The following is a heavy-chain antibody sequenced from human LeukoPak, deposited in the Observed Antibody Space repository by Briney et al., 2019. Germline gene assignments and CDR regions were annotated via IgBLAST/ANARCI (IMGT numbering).Heavy chain of an antibody. Sequence: PGGSLRLSCAASGFTFSSYAMSWVRQAPGKGLEWGSAISGSSGSTYYADSVKGRFTISRDNSKNTVYLQMNSLRAEDTAVYYCAKVGSAVYFDYWGQGTLVTVSS. V-gene: IGHV3-23*01. J-gene: IGHJ4*02. CDR3: AKVGSAVYFDY. CDR1: GFTFSSYA. CDR2: ISGSSGST. D-gene: IGHD2-2*01.